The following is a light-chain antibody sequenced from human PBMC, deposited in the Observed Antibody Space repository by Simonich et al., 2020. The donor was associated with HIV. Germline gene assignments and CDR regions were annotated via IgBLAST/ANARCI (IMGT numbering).Light chain of an antibody. Sequence: DIVMTQSPNSLAVSLGERATINCKSSQSVLTSSNNKNNLAWYQQKPGQPPKLLIYWASTRESGVPDRFSGSGSGTDFTLSISSLQAEDVAVYYCQQYYDTPITFGQGTRLEIK. J-gene: IGKJ5*01. CDR1: QSVLTSSNNKNN. CDR2: WAS. CDR3: QQYYDTPIT. V-gene: IGKV4-1*01.